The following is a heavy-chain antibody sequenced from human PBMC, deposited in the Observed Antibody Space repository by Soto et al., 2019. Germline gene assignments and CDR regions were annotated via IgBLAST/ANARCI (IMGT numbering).Heavy chain of an antibody. D-gene: IGHD4-17*01. V-gene: IGHV1-18*01. J-gene: IGHJ6*03. Sequence: ASVKVSCKASGYTFTSYGISWVRQAPGQGLEWMGWISAYNGNTNYAQKLQGRVTMTTDTSTSTAYMELRSLRSDDTAVYYCASGTVTPVSSPDYYYMDVWGKGATVAVSS. CDR1: GYTFTSYG. CDR2: ISAYNGNT. CDR3: ASGTVTPVSSPDYYYMDV.